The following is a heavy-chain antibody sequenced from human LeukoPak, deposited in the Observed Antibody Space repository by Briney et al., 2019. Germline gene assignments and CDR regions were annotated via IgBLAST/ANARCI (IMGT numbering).Heavy chain of an antibody. J-gene: IGHJ5*02. Sequence: SETLSLTCTVSGGSISSSSYFWGWIRQPPGKGLEWIGSIYYSGNTYYKPSLKSRVTISVDTTKNQVSLKLTSVTAADTAVYYCAGQSSAPHKWFDPWGQRTLVTVSS. CDR1: GGSISSSSYF. CDR2: IYYSGNT. CDR3: AGQSSAPHKWFDP. V-gene: IGHV4-39*01.